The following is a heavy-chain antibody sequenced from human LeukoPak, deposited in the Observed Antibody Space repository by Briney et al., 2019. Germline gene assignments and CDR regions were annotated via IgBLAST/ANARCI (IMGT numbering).Heavy chain of an antibody. D-gene: IGHD3-10*01. CDR3: ANRGTKSLHYFDN. Sequence: GGSLRLSCAASGFTLSSYAMGWVRQAPGKGLEWASIISSSGGSTYYADSVKGRFTISRDTSKNTLYLQMNSLGAEDTAVYYCANRGTKSLHYFDNWGQGTLVTVSS. CDR1: GFTLSSYA. V-gene: IGHV3-23*01. J-gene: IGHJ4*02. CDR2: ISSSGGST.